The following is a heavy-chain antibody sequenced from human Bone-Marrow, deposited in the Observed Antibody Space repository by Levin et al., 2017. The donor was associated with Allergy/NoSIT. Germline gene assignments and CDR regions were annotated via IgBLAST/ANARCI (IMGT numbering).Heavy chain of an antibody. J-gene: IGHJ4*02. CDR3: VKAKVLTGFLDY. CDR1: GFTFNAFG. Sequence: QSGGSLRLSCVASGFTFNAFGMHWVRQAPGKGLEWVALISYGGSDKNYADSVKGRFTISRDNSKNTVYLQVDSLKTEDTAVYYCVKAKVLTGFLDYWGQGILVTVSS. D-gene: IGHD3-9*01. CDR2: ISYGGSDK. V-gene: IGHV3-30*18.